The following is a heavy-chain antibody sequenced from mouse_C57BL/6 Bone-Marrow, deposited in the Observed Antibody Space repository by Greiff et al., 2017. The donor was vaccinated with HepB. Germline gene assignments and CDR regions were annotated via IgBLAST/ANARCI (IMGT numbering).Heavy chain of an antibody. D-gene: IGHD4-1*01. J-gene: IGHJ3*01. Sequence: EVQRVESGGGLVQSGRSLRLSCATSGFTFSDFYMEWVRQAPGKGLVWSAACRNKANDYTTEYSASVKGRFIVSRDTYQSILYLQMNALRAEATAIYYGARDLTGTEFAYWGQGTLVTVSA. CDR3: ARDLTGTEFAY. CDR2: CRNKANDYTT. V-gene: IGHV7-1*01. CDR1: GFTFSDFY.